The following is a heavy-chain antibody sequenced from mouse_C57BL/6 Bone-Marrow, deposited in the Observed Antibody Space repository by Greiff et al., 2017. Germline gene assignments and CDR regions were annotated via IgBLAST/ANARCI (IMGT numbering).Heavy chain of an antibody. V-gene: IGHV1-64*01. J-gene: IGHJ1*03. CDR1: GYTFTSYW. CDR3: TRWDGYYWYCDV. D-gene: IGHD2-3*01. Sequence: QVQLQQPGAELVKPGASVKLSCKASGYTFTSYWMHWVKQRPGQGLEWIGMIHPNSGSTNYNEKFKSKAKLTVDKSSSTAYMQLSSLTSEDSAVYYCTRWDGYYWYCDVWGTGTTVTVSS. CDR2: IHPNSGST.